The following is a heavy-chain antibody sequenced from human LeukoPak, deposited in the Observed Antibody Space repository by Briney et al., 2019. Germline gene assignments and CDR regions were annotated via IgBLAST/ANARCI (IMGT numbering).Heavy chain of an antibody. CDR2: ISSSGATV. Sequence: PGRSLSLSCAASGFPFSRFGLNWARQAPGKGLEWVPPISSSGATVYYADSVRGRFTFSRDNAKNSLYLQMNSLRAEDTAVYYCARVYSGSYPYYFDYWGQGTLVTVSS. V-gene: IGHV3-48*03. CDR1: GFPFSRFG. D-gene: IGHD1-26*01. J-gene: IGHJ4*02. CDR3: ARVYSGSYPYYFDY.